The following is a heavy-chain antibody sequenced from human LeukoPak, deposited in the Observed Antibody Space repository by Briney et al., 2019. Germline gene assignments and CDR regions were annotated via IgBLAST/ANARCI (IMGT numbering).Heavy chain of an antibody. D-gene: IGHD2-2*01. Sequence: GASVKVSCKASGYTFTSYDINWVRQATGQGLEWMGWISAYNGNTNYAQKLQGRVTMTTDTSTSTAYMELRSLRSDDTAVYYCAREVGFHYFDYWGQGTLVTVSS. J-gene: IGHJ4*02. CDR1: GYTFTSYD. CDR2: ISAYNGNT. CDR3: AREVGFHYFDY. V-gene: IGHV1-18*01.